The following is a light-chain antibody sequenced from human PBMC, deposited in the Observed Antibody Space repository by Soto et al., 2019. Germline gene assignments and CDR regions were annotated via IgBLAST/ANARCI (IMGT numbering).Light chain of an antibody. Sequence: EIRMTQSPTTLSVSPGERVTLSCWASQSVSSNLAWYQQKPGQAPRLLIYGASTRATGIPARISGSGSGTEFTLTISSLQSEDFAVYYCQQYYSSWTFGQGTKVEV. CDR2: GAS. V-gene: IGKV3-15*01. CDR1: QSVSSN. CDR3: QQYYSSWT. J-gene: IGKJ1*01.